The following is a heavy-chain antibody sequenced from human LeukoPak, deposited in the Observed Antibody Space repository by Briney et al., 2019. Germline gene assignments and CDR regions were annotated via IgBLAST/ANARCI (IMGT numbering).Heavy chain of an antibody. CDR1: GFTFSSYA. CDR3: ARGRFDP. J-gene: IGHJ5*02. CDR2: ISYDGSNK. Sequence: GGSLRLSCAASGFTFSSYAMHWVRQAPGKGLEWVAVISYDGSNKYYADSVKGRFTISRDNSKNTLYLQMNSPRAEDTAVYYCARGRFDPWGQGTLVTVSS. V-gene: IGHV3-30-3*01.